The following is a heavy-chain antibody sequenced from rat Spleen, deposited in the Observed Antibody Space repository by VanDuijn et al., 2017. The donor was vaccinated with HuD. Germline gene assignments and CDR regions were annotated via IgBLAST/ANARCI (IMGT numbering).Heavy chain of an antibody. CDR1: GYTFTSYD. V-gene: IGHV1-57*01. D-gene: IGHD1-9*01. CDR2: IKTGSGGT. Sequence: QVQLQQSGAELAKPGSSVRISCKSSGYTFTSYDISWIKQTPGQGLEYIGYIKTGSGGTNYNEKFKGKATLTVDKSSSTAFMEVSSLTPEDTAVYYCARRHYGYTDYFDYWGQGVMVTVSS. CDR3: ARRHYGYTDYFDY. J-gene: IGHJ2*01.